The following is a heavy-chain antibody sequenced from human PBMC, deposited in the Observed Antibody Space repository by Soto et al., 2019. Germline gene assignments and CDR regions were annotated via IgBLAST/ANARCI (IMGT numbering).Heavy chain of an antibody. J-gene: IGHJ4*02. CDR3: ARVPDY. D-gene: IGHD2-2*01. CDR1: GGSISSGGYS. V-gene: IGHV4-30-2*01. CDR2: MYHSAST. Sequence: PSETLSLTCAVSGGSISSGGYSWSWIRQPPGKGLEWIGYMYHSASTYDNPSLKSRVTISIDRSKNQCSLKLSSVTAADTAVYYYARVPDYWGQGILVTVSS.